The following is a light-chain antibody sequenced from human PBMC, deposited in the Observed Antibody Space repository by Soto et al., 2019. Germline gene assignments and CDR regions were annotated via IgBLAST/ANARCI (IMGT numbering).Light chain of an antibody. CDR1: QSVATN. CDR2: GAS. CDR3: QHYNSYSEA. V-gene: IGKV3-15*01. Sequence: EAVLTQSPATLSVSPGERATLSCRASQSVATNLAWYQQRPGQAPRLLIYGASKRAIGLPARFSGSGSGTEFTLTITSLQSEDFAVYYCQHYNSYSEAFGQGTKVELK. J-gene: IGKJ1*01.